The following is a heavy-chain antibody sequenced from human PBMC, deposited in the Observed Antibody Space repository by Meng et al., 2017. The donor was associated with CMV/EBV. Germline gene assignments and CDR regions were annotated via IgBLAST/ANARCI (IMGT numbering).Heavy chain of an antibody. CDR1: GGSTCSGVHH. CDR2: IYYSGGT. CDR3: AREGSSSSYWYFDL. D-gene: IGHD6-13*01. J-gene: IGHJ2*01. Sequence: FLTCTGSGGSTCSGVHHWSWSRQPPGKGMEWIGYIYYSGGTYYTPSLKSRVTLSVDTSKNQFSLKLSSVTAADTAVYYCAREGSSSSYWYFDLWGRGPLVTVSS. V-gene: IGHV4-30-4*08.